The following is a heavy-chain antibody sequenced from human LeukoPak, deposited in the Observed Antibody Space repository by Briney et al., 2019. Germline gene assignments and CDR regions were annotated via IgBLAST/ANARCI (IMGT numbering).Heavy chain of an antibody. D-gene: IGHD2-15*01. V-gene: IGHV3-7*01. CDR2: IKQDGSEK. CDR3: ARVGAARYYYYYMDV. Sequence: GGSLRLSCAASGFTFSSYWMSWVRQAPGKGLEWVANIKQDGSEKYYVDSLKGRFTVSRDNAKNSLYLQINSLRAGNTAVYYCARVGAARYYYYYMDVWGKGTTVTVSS. J-gene: IGHJ6*03. CDR1: GFTFSSYW.